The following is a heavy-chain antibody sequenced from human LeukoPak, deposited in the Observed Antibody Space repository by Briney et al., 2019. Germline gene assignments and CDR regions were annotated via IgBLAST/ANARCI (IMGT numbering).Heavy chain of an antibody. CDR2: TYYRSKWYN. CDR3: AREDCSGGSCYPPRGPLDY. V-gene: IGHV6-1*01. Sequence: SQTLSLTCAISGDSVSSNSAAWNWIRQSPSRGLEWLGRTYYRSKWYNDYAVSVKSRITINPDTSKSQFSLQLNSVTPEDTAVYYCAREDCSGGSCYPPRGPLDYWGQGTLVTVSS. D-gene: IGHD2-15*01. CDR1: GDSVSSNSAA. J-gene: IGHJ4*02.